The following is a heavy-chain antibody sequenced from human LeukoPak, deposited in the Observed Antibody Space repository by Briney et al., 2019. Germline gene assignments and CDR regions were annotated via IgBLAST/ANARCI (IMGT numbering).Heavy chain of an antibody. CDR2: IYPGDSDT. CDR3: ARQHALGPNIGDYVDY. V-gene: IGHV5-51*01. J-gene: IGHJ4*02. Sequence: GESLKISCKGSGYSFTSYWIGWVRQMPGKGLEWMGIIYPGDSDTRYSPSFQGQVTISADKSISTAYLQWSSLKAPDTAMYYCARQHALGPNIGDYVDYWGQGTLVTVSS. CDR1: GYSFTSYW. D-gene: IGHD2/OR15-2a*01.